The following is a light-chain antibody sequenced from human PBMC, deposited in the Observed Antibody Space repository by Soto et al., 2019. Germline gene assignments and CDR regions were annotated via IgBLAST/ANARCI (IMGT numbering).Light chain of an antibody. CDR3: QQSSTTVLT. J-gene: IGKJ5*01. V-gene: IGKV1-39*01. CDR2: SAS. Sequence: DIQMTQSPSTLSGSVGDRVTITCRASQSIRRSLNWYQQRPGKAPNLLIYSASSLQSGVPSRSSGSGSGTDFTLTISSLQPEDFATYFCQQSSTTVLTFGQGTRLEN. CDR1: QSIRRS.